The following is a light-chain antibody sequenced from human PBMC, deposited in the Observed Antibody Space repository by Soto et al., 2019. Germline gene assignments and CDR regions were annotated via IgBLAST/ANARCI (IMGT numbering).Light chain of an antibody. Sequence: QSALTQPRSVSGSPGQSVTISCTGTSSDVGAYNYVSWYQHHPGKATKLVIYDVTKRPSGVPDRFAGSKSGNTASLTISGLQAEDEADYYCCSYAGSSLWVFGGGTKLTVL. CDR1: SSDVGAYNY. J-gene: IGLJ3*02. V-gene: IGLV2-11*01. CDR2: DVT. CDR3: CSYAGSSLWV.